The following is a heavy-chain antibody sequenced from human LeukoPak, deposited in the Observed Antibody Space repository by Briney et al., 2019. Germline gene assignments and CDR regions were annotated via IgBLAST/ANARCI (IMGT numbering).Heavy chain of an antibody. D-gene: IGHD4-17*01. V-gene: IGHV3-53*05. J-gene: IGHJ4*02. CDR1: GFTVSSNY. Sequence: GGSLRLSCAASGFTVSSNYMSWVRQAPGKGLEWVSVIYSGGSTYYADSVKGRFTISRDNSKNTLYLQMNSLRAEDTAVYYCAKVASTVTSGTSYFDYWGQGTLVTVSS. CDR3: AKVASTVTSGTSYFDY. CDR2: IYSGGST.